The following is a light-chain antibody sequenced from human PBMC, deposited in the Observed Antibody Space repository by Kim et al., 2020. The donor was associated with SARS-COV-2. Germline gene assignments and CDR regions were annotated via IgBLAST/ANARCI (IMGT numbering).Light chain of an antibody. J-gene: IGKJ2*01. V-gene: IGKV3-20*01. Sequence: GTPCLSPGERLTRSCRARQTVNSKYLAWYQRKPGQAPRRLLYGASSRATGIPDRFSGSGSGTDFTLTISRLEPEDFAVYYCQQSDTFGQGTKLEI. CDR3: QQSDT. CDR1: QTVNSKY. CDR2: GAS.